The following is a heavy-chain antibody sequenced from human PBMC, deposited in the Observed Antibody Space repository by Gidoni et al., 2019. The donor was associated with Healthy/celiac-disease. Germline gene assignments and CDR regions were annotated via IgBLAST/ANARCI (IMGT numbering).Heavy chain of an antibody. J-gene: IGHJ4*02. CDR2: ISSSSSYI. CDR1: GFPFSSYS. D-gene: IGHD6-19*01. CDR3: ARELASSGWYFDY. Sequence: VQLVASGGGLVKPGGSLRLSCAASGFPFSSYSMNWVRQAPGTGLEWVSSISSSSSYIYYADSVKGRFTISRDNAKNSLYLQMNSLRAEDTAVYYCARELASSGWYFDYWGQGTLVTVSS. V-gene: IGHV3-21*01.